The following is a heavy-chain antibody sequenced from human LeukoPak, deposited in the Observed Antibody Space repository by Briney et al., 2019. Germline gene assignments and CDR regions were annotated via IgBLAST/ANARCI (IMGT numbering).Heavy chain of an antibody. V-gene: IGHV3-33*01. J-gene: IGHJ6*02. D-gene: IGHD6-13*01. CDR3: AREVIAAAGTDYYYGMDV. CDR2: IWYDGSNK. Sequence: QSGGSLRLSCAASGFTFSSYGMHWVRQAPGKGLEWVAVIWYDGSNKYYADSVEGRFTISRDNSKNTLYLQMNSLRAEDTAVYYCAREVIAAAGTDYYYGMDVWGQGTTVTVSS. CDR1: GFTFSSYG.